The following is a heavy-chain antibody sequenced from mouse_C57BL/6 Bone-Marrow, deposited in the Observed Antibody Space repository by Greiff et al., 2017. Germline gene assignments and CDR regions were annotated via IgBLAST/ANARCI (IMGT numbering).Heavy chain of an antibody. J-gene: IGHJ3*01. CDR1: GFPFSDYY. CDR3: ARHSDGNDYGFAY. Sequence: DVKLVESGGGLVPPGGSLKLSCAASGFPFSDYYMYWVRQTPEKRLAWVAYISNGGGSTYYPDTVKGRFTISRDNAKNTLYRQMSRMKAEDTAMYYCARHSDGNDYGFAYWGQGTLVTVSA. D-gene: IGHD2-4*01. V-gene: IGHV5-12*01. CDR2: ISNGGGST.